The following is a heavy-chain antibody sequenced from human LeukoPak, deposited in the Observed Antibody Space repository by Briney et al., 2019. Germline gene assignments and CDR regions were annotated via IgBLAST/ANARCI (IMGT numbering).Heavy chain of an antibody. CDR3: ARGVLRFLEWSHHDAFDI. CDR2: IIPIFGTA. CDR1: GGTFSSYA. Sequence: SVKVSCKASGGTFSSYAISWVRQAPGQGLEWMGGIIPIFGTANYAQKSQGRVTITADKSTSTAYMELSSLRSEDTAVYYCARGVLRFLEWSHHDAFDIWGQGTMVTVSS. V-gene: IGHV1-69*06. J-gene: IGHJ3*02. D-gene: IGHD3-3*01.